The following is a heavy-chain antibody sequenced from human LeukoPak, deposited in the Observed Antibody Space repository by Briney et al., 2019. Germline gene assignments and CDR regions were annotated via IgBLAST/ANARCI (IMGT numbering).Heavy chain of an antibody. CDR3: AKGRLGDYYSMDV. CDR2: ISDSGDST. V-gene: IGHV3-23*01. D-gene: IGHD3-16*01. CDR1: GFTFSNYA. Sequence: GGSLRLSCAASGFTFSNYAMSWVRQAPGKGLEWVSGISDSGDSTSYAESVKGRFTISRDNSKDTLCLQMNSLRAEDMAAYYCAKGRLGDYYSMDVWGKGTTVSVSS. J-gene: IGHJ6*04.